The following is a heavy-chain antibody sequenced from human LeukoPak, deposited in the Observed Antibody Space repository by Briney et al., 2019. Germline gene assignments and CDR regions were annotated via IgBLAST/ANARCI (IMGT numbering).Heavy chain of an antibody. D-gene: IGHD2-2*01. V-gene: IGHV3-9*01. CDR1: GFTFSSYT. Sequence: GGSLRLSCAASGFTFSSYTMNWVRQAPGKGLEWVSGISWNSGSIGYADSVKGRFTISRDNAKNSLYLQMNSLRAEDTALYYCAKPLKRDCSSTSCCFDYWGQGTLVTVSS. J-gene: IGHJ4*02. CDR2: ISWNSGSI. CDR3: AKPLKRDCSSTSCCFDY.